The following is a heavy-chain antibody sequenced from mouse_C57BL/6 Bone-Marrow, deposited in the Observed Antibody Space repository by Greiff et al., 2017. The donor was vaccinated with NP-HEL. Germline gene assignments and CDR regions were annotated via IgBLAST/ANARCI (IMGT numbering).Heavy chain of an antibody. CDR1: EYEFPSHD. D-gene: IGHD2-2*01. V-gene: IGHV5-2*01. CDR2: INPDGGST. J-gene: IGHJ4*01. Sequence: EVHLVESGGGLVQPGESLKLSCESSEYEFPSHDMSWVRKTPGKRLELVAVINPDGGSTYYPDNKERRFIISRDNTKKTLYLQMSSLRSEDTALYDGARCGYDDGGYAMDYWGQGTSVTVSS. CDR3: ARCGYDDGGYAMDY.